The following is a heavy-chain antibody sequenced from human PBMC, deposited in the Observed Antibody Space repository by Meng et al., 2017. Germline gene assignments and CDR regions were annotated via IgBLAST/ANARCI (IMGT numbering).Heavy chain of an antibody. J-gene: IGHJ4*02. CDR2: IIPNFGNA. CDR1: GGTFSCYA. V-gene: IGHV1-69*06. Sequence: SGAEGKKPGASGKVSCKSSGGTFSCYAISLVRQAPGQGLEWMGGIIPNFGNANYAQRFQGRVTITADKSTSTAYMELSSLRSEDTAVYYCARVGTTDAFWGQGTLVTVSS. D-gene: IGHD2-2*01. CDR3: ARVGTTDAF.